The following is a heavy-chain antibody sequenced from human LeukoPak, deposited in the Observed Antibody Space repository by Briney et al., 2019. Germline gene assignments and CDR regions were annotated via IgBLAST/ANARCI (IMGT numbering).Heavy chain of an antibody. CDR3: AIIFVGTSWGFDY. D-gene: IGHD6-13*01. V-gene: IGHV4-59*01. CDR2: IYYSGST. Sequence: PSETLSLTCTVSGGSISSYYWSWIRQPPGKGLEWIGYIYYSGSTNYTPSLKSRVTISLDTSQNQFSLKLSSVTAADTAVYYCAIIFVGTSWGFDYWGQGTLVTVSS. CDR1: GGSISSYY. J-gene: IGHJ4*02.